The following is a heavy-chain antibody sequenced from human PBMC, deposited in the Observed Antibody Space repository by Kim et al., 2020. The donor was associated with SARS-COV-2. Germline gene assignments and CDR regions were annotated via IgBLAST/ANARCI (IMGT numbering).Heavy chain of an antibody. J-gene: IGHJ5*02. CDR2: IYYSGST. Sequence: SETMSLTCTVSGGSISSYYWSWIRQPPGKGLEWIGYIYYSGSTNYNPALKSRVTISVDTSKNQFSLKPSSVTAADTAVYYCARESRYCSSTSCYGVINWFDPWGQGTLVTVSS. CDR3: ARESRYCSSTSCYGVINWFDP. CDR1: GGSISSYY. D-gene: IGHD2-2*01. V-gene: IGHV4-59*01.